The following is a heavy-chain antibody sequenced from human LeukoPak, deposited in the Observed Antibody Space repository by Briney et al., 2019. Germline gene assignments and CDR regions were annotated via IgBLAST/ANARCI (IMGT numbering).Heavy chain of an antibody. D-gene: IGHD1/OR15-1a*01. J-gene: IGHJ4*02. CDR1: GYTFTTYY. CDR2: INPSGGST. Sequence: ASVKVSCKASGYTFTTYYIHWVRQAPGQGLEWMGLINPSGGSTTYAQRFQGRVTMTRDTSTNTAYMELSSLRSEDTAVYYCARDRSPNIAEVFDYWGQGTLVIVSS. CDR3: ARDRSPNIAEVFDY. V-gene: IGHV1-46*01.